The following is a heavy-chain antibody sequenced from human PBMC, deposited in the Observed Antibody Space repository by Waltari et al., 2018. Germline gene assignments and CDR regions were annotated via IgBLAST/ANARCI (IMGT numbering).Heavy chain of an antibody. CDR2: FVGDGNGA. V-gene: IGHV3-23*01. J-gene: IGHJ4*02. CDR3: TREGSGAGPTQFDY. Sequence: EVQLLESGGGRVQAGGSLRPPCAASGFTFSNYAMSWVRQAPGKGLQWVAAFVGDGNGAFYPGSVGVRFTISRDNSKNTVYLELNSLRSDDTAMYYCTREGSGAGPTQFDYWGQGSLVTVSS. D-gene: IGHD6-19*01. CDR1: GFTFSNYA.